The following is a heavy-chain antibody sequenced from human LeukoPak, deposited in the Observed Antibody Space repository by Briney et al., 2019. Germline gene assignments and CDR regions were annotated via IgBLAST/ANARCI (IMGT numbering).Heavy chain of an antibody. J-gene: IGHJ4*01. CDR1: GASISSSGHF. CDR2: IYSSGTT. CDR3: ARGTRVGNTGYSFDY. D-gene: IGHD3-9*01. V-gene: IGHV4-39*01. Sequence: SVTLSLTCTVSGASISSSGHFWGWIRQPPGKGLEWIGNIYSSGTTYYNPSLKSRLTISVDTSKNQFSLKLSSVSATDAAVYYCARGTRVGNTGYSFDYWGHGTLVTVSS.